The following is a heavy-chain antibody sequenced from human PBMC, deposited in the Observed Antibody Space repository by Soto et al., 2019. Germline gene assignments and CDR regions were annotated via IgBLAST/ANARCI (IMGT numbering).Heavy chain of an antibody. V-gene: IGHV4-59*01. D-gene: IGHD3-10*01. CDR1: GGSISSYY. CDR3: AGFQDGSRGYYDVGAFDI. J-gene: IGHJ3*02. CDR2: IYHSGTS. Sequence: PSETLSLTCTVSGGSISSYYWSWIRQPPGKGLEWIGTIYHSGTSYHNPSLKSRVTISVDTSKNLFSLILNSVTTADTAVYYCAGFQDGSRGYYDVGAFDIWGQGTMVTVSS.